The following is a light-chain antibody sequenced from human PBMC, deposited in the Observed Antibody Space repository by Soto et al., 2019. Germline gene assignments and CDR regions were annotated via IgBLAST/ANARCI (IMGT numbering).Light chain of an antibody. CDR1: QDISKY. CDR3: QQFGNRPLT. V-gene: IGKV1-33*01. Sequence: DIQMTQSPSSLSASVGDRVTITFQASQDISKYLNWYQQKPGKAPKLLIYDASNLERGVPSRFSGRGSGTDFTFTISSLQPEDIATYYCQQFGNRPLTFGGGTKVDIK. J-gene: IGKJ4*01. CDR2: DAS.